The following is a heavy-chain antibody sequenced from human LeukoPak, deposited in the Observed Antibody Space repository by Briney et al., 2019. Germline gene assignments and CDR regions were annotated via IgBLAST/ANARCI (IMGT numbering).Heavy chain of an antibody. CDR3: ASKWVTYYYNSSAYHYPIDVFDI. V-gene: IGHV1-2*02. CDR1: GYTFTGYY. D-gene: IGHD3-22*01. J-gene: IGHJ3*02. Sequence: ASVKVSCKASGYTFTGYYMQWVREAPGQGLEWVGGINANSDGTNYAQKFQGRVTMTRDTSISTAYMELSRLRSDDTAVYYCASKWVTYYYNSSAYHYPIDVFDIWGQGTMVTVSS. CDR2: INANSDGT.